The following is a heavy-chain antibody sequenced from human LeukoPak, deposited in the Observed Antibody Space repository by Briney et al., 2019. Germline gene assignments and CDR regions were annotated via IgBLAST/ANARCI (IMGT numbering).Heavy chain of an antibody. Sequence: GASVRVSCRASGYTFTSSYMHWVRQAPEQGLEWMGVITPSSGSTTYAQKFQGRVTMTRDTSTSTVYMELSSLTSEDTAVYFCSRRSGGNSGFDPWGQGTLVTVSS. CDR1: GYTFTSSY. J-gene: IGHJ5*02. CDR3: SRRSGGNSGFDP. V-gene: IGHV1-46*01. D-gene: IGHD2-21*02. CDR2: ITPSSGST.